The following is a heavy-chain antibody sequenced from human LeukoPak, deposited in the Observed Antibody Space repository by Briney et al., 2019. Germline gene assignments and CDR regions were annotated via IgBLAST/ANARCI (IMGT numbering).Heavy chain of an antibody. D-gene: IGHD5-24*01. J-gene: IGHJ4*02. Sequence: PGGSLRLSCAASGFTFSDYYMSWLRQAPGKGLEWVAYMSSSANTILYADSVKGRFTISRDNAKNSLYLQMNSLTAEDTAVYYCARALGMATITPHFDYWGQGTLVTVSS. CDR3: ARALGMATITPHFDY. CDR2: MSSSANTI. CDR1: GFTFSDYY. V-gene: IGHV3-11*01.